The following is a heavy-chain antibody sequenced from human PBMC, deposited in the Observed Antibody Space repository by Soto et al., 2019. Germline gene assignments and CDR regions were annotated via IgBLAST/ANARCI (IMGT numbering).Heavy chain of an antibody. CDR2: VYHTGTT. D-gene: IGHD3-22*01. V-gene: IGHV4-31*02. Sequence: SETLSLTCVVSGGPVSCDDLYWSWIRHLPGKGLEWIANVYHTGTTYYNPSLKSRVSMSVDTSQNQFSLILASVTAADTAVYYCARALVTDYNSRDYHYYFAMDVWGQGTSVTVSS. CDR3: ARALVTDYNSRDYHYYFAMDV. CDR1: GGPVSCDDLY. J-gene: IGHJ6*02.